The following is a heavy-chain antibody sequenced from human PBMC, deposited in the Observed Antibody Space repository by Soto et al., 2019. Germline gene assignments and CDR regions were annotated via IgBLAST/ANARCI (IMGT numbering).Heavy chain of an antibody. CDR1: GGSISSYY. CDR3: ARETQSSPYSGPYLDY. J-gene: IGHJ4*02. V-gene: IGHV4-59*01. Sequence: PSETLSLTCTVSGGSISSYYWSWIRQPPGKGLEWIGYIYYSGSTNYNPSLKSRVTISVDTSKNQFSLKLSSVTAADTAVYYCARETQSSPYSGPYLDYWGQGTLVTV. D-gene: IGHD5-12*01. CDR2: IYYSGST.